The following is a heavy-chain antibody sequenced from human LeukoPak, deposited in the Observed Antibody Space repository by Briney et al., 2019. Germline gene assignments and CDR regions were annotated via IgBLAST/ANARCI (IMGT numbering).Heavy chain of an antibody. CDR2: NNPNSGGT. V-gene: IGHV1-2*02. Sequence: GASVKVSCKASGYTFTGYYMHWVRQAPGQGLEWMGWNNPNSGGTNYAQKFQGRVTMTRDTSISTAYMELSRLRSDDTAVYYCARDNIVVVPAAYKFDPWGQGTLVTVSS. J-gene: IGHJ5*02. D-gene: IGHD2-2*01. CDR3: ARDNIVVVPAAYKFDP. CDR1: GYTFTGYY.